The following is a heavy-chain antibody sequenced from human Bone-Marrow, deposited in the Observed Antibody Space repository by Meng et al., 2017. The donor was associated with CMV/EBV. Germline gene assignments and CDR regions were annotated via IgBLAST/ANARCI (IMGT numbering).Heavy chain of an antibody. D-gene: IGHD5-24*01. CDR2: IYYSGST. CDR1: GGSITSNIYY. Sequence: SETLSLTCTVSGGSITSNIYYWGWIRQPPGKVLEWIGSIYYSGSTYYNPSLKSRVTISVDTSKNQFSLKLSSVAAADTAVYYFAREVRKRWLQLHYFDYWGQGTRVTCSS. J-gene: IGHJ4*02. CDR3: AREVRKRWLQLHYFDY. V-gene: IGHV4-39*02.